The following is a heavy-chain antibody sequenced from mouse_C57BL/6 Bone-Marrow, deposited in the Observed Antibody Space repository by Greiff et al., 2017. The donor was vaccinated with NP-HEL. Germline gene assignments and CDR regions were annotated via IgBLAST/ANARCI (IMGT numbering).Heavy chain of an antibody. V-gene: IGHV1-64*01. Sequence: VQLQQSGAELVKPGASVKLSCKASGYTFTSYWMHWVKQRPGQGLEWIGMIHPNSGSTNYNEKFKSKATLTVDKSSSTAYMQLSSLTSEDSAVYYCARRGYGSSYGFAYWGQGTLVTVSA. J-gene: IGHJ3*01. CDR1: GYTFTSYW. CDR2: IHPNSGST. D-gene: IGHD1-1*01. CDR3: ARRGYGSSYGFAY.